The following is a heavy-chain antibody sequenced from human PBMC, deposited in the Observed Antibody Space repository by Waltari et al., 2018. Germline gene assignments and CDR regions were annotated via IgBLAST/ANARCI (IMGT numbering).Heavy chain of an antibody. V-gene: IGHV1-46*01. J-gene: IGHJ4*02. CDR3: ARWMTCYPDY. CDR2: SNRSGGGT. D-gene: IGHD3-9*01. Sequence: QVQLVQSGAEVKKPGASVKVSCMASGYTFTSYYMHWVRQAPGKGLEWMGISNRSGGGTGYGQKFQRKVTITRDTSTSTVYMELSSLRYEDTAVYYCARWMTCYPDYWGQGTLVTVSS. CDR1: GYTFTSYY.